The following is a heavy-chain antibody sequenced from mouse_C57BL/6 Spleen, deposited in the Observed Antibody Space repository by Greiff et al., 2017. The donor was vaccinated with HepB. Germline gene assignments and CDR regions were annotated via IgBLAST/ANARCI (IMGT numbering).Heavy chain of an antibody. CDR2: IWSGGST. V-gene: IGHV2-2*01. CDR3: ARNFDGYFDY. Sequence: QVQLKESVPGLVQPSQSLSITCTVSGFSLTSYGVHWVRQSPGKGLEWLGVIWSGGSTDYNAAFISRLSISKDNSKSQVFFKMNSLQADDTAIYYCARNFDGYFDYWGQGTTLTVSS. CDR1: GFSLTSYG. J-gene: IGHJ2*01. D-gene: IGHD2-3*01.